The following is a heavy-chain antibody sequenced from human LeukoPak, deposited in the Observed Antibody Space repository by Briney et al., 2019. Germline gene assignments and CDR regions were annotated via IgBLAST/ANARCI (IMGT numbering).Heavy chain of an antibody. CDR3: AKDDYSDYGLYDY. J-gene: IGHJ4*02. CDR1: GFTFSSYG. CDR2: IRYDGSNK. D-gene: IGHD4-11*01. V-gene: IGHV3-30*02. Sequence: GGSLRLSCAASGFTFSSYGMHWVRQAPGKGLEWVAFIRYDGSNKYYEDSVKVRFTISRDNSKNTLYLQMNSWRAEDTAAYYGAKDDYSDYGLYDYWGQGALVTASS.